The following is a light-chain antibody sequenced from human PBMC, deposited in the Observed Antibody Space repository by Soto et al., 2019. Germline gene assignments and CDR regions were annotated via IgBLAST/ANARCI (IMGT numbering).Light chain of an antibody. CDR2: GAS. V-gene: IGKV3-20*01. CDR1: QSVSSSY. CDR3: QQYDSSPLT. Sequence: EIVLTQSPGTLSLSPGERATLSCRASQSVSSSYLAWYQQNPGQAPRLLIYGASSRATGIPDRFSGSGSGTDFTLTISRLEPEDFAVYFCQQYDSSPLTFGGGTKVGIK. J-gene: IGKJ4*01.